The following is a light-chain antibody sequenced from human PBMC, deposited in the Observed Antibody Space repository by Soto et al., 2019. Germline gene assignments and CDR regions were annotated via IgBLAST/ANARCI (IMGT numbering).Light chain of an antibody. Sequence: QAVVTQPPSASGAPGQRVTISCSGSDSNVGSTAVNWYQQVPGTAPKLLIFINNQRPSGVPDRFSASKSGTSASLAISGLQAEDEADYYCSAWDDSLHVWLFGGGTKLTVL. CDR1: DSNVGSTA. CDR2: INN. V-gene: IGLV1-44*01. J-gene: IGLJ3*02. CDR3: SAWDDSLHVWL.